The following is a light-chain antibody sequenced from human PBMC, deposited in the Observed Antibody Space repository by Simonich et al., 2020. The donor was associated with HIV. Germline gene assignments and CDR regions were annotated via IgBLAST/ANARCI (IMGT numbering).Light chain of an antibody. V-gene: IGKV6D-21*02. CDR3: HQSSMLPLT. J-gene: IGKJ4*01. CDR2: FSS. Sequence: LPGSQQKPNQSPKLLIKFSSQYISWVPSRFSGSGSGTAFTLTINSLEAEDAAAYYCHQSSMLPLTFGGGTKVEI.